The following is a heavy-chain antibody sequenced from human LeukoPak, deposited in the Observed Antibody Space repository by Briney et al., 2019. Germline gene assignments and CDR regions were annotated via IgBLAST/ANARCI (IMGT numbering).Heavy chain of an antibody. D-gene: IGHD2/OR15-2a*01. V-gene: IGHV4-39*07. CDR1: GGSISSSSYY. CDR2: IYYSGST. CDR3: ARSSIEYYYYGMDV. J-gene: IGHJ6*02. Sequence: RPSETLSLTCTVSGGSISSSSYYWGWIRQPPGKGLEWIGSIYYSGSTYYNPSLKSRVTISVDTSKNQFSLKLSSVTAADTAVYYCARSSIEYYYYGMDVWGQGTTVTVSS.